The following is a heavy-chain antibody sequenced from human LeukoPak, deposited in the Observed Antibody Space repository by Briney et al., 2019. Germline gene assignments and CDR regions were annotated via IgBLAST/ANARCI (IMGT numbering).Heavy chain of an antibody. CDR3: ARGPPNGYSYGPFEY. J-gene: IGHJ4*02. V-gene: IGHV4-34*01. D-gene: IGHD5-18*01. Sequence: TSETLSLTCAVSNGSFSLYYWAWIRQPPGKGLEWIGEIDHSGDTNYNPSLQSRLTMSVDTSKKQFSLRLNSVTAADTAVYFCARGPPNGYSYGPFEYWGQGVLVTVSS. CDR2: IDHSGDT. CDR1: NGSFSLYY.